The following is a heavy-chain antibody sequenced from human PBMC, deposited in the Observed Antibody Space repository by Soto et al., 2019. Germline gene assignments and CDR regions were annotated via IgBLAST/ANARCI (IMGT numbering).Heavy chain of an antibody. CDR2: IDIAGGT. CDR3: AREAVPVGGTWWFDP. CDR1: GFTFSGHD. V-gene: IGHV3-13*01. Sequence: GGSLRLSCAASGFTFSGHDMHWVRQVAGKGLEWVSGIDIAGGTYYPDSVKGRFTISRENSRRSLYLQMNSLRPEDTAVYYCAREAVPVGGTWWFDPWGQGTLVTVSS. J-gene: IGHJ5*02. D-gene: IGHD6-19*01.